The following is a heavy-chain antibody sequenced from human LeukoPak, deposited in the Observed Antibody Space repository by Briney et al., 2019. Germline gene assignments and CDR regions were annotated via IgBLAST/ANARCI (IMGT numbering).Heavy chain of an antibody. CDR1: GYTLTELS. CDR3: ATGGVPAAISYYYYGMDV. Sequence: ASVTVSFKVSGYTLTELSMHWVRQAPGKGLEWMGGFDPEDGETIYAQKFQGRVTMTEDTSTDTAYMELSSLRSEDTAVYYCATGGVPAAISYYYYGMDVWGQGTTVTVSS. J-gene: IGHJ6*02. CDR2: FDPEDGET. V-gene: IGHV1-24*01. D-gene: IGHD2-2*01.